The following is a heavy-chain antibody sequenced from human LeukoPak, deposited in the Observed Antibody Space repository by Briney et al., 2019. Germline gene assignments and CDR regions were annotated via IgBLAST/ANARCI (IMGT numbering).Heavy chain of an antibody. CDR3: AREEVEYSSSFPMT. D-gene: IGHD6-6*01. J-gene: IGHJ4*02. Sequence: ASVKVSCKASGYTFTGYYMHWARQAPGQGLEWMGWINPSSGGTNYAQKFQGRVTMTRDTSISTAYMELSRLRSDDTAVYYCAREEVEYSSSFPMTWGQGTLVTVSS. V-gene: IGHV1-2*02. CDR2: INPSSGGT. CDR1: GYTFTGYY.